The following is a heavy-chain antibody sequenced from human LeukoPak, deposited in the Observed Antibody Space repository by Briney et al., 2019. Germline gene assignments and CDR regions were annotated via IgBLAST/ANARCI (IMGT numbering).Heavy chain of an antibody. CDR1: GGSISSGSYY. J-gene: IGHJ5*02. V-gene: IGHV4-61*02. CDR3: ARGRITMVRGVPNWFDP. Sequence: SETLSLTCTVSGGSISSGSYYWSWIRQPAGKGLEWIGRIYTSGSANYNPSLKSRVTISVDTSKNQFSLKLSPVTAADTAVYYCARGRITMVRGVPNWFDPWGQGTLVTVSS. D-gene: IGHD3-10*01. CDR2: IYTSGSA.